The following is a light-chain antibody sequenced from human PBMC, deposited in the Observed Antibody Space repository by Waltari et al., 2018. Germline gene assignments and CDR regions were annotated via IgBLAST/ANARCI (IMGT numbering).Light chain of an antibody. CDR2: AAS. CDR3: QQSYSTPLT. V-gene: IGKV1-39*01. J-gene: IGKJ4*01. CDR1: QCISVF. Sequence: DIQMTQSPSSLSASVGDRVTITCRASQCISVFLNWYQQKPGKAPKLLIYAASTLHIGVPSRFSGSGSGTDFTLTINNLQPEDFATYSCQQSYSTPLTFGGGTRVEIK.